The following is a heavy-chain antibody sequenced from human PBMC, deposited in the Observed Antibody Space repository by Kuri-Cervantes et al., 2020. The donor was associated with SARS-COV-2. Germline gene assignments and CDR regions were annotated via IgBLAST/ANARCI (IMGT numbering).Heavy chain of an antibody. D-gene: IGHD3-10*01. Sequence: ASVKVSCKASGYTFTSFYLHWLRQAPGQGLEWMAVISPIVGDTTYAQRFRDRVSVTKDTSTSTVYMELRSLISDDTAVYYCARSSSRSYSDFEFWGQGTLVTVSS. V-gene: IGHV1-46*01. J-gene: IGHJ4*02. CDR3: ARSSSRSYSDFEF. CDR1: GYTFTSFY. CDR2: ISPIVGDT.